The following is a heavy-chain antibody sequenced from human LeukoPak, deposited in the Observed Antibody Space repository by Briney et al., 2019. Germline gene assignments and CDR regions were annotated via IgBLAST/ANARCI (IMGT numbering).Heavy chain of an antibody. CDR2: ISSSSTYI. CDR1: GFSFSSYN. J-gene: IGHJ1*01. CDR3: ARDPPSFQH. V-gene: IGHV3-21*01. Sequence: GGSLRLSCAASGFSFSSYNMNWVRQAPGKGLQWVSSISSSSTYIYYADSVKGRFAISRDNAENSLYLQMNSLRAEDTAIYYCARDPPSFQHWGQGTLVTVSS.